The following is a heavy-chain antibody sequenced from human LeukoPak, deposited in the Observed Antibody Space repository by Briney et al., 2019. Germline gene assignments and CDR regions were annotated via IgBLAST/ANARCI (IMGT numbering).Heavy chain of an antibody. J-gene: IGHJ4*02. Sequence: PSETLSLTCTVSGGSISSYYWSWIRQPPGKGLEWIGYIYYSGSTNYNPSLKSRVTISVDTSKNQFSLKLSSVTAADTAVYCCASTPTNYYGSGSYFDYWGQGTLVTVSS. V-gene: IGHV4-59*01. CDR1: GGSISSYY. D-gene: IGHD3-10*01. CDR3: ASTPTNYYGSGSYFDY. CDR2: IYYSGST.